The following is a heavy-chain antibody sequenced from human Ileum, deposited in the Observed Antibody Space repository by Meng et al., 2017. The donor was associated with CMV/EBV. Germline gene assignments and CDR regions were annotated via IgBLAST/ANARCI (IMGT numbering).Heavy chain of an antibody. D-gene: IGHD6-13*01. J-gene: IGHJ4*02. V-gene: IGHV1-2*02. Sequence: ASVKVSCQASGYTFTGYYMHWVRQAPGQGLEWMGWINPNSGGTNYAQKFQGRVTMTRDTSISTAYMELSRLRSDDTAVYYCARDKSAYSSSWYTPGAYWGQGTLVTVSS. CDR1: GYTFTGYY. CDR3: ARDKSAYSSSWYTPGAY. CDR2: INPNSGGT.